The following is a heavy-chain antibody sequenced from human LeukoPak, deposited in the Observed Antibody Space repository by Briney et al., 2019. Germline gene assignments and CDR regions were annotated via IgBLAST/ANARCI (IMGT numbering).Heavy chain of an antibody. D-gene: IGHD3-10*01. CDR3: ARGPLGYYGSGTPGDAFDI. V-gene: IGHV4-39*01. Sequence: PSETLSLTCTVSGGSISSSSYYWGWIRQPPGKGLEWIGSIYYSGSTYYNPSLKSRVTISVGTSKNQFSLKLSSVTAADTAVYYCARGPLGYYGSGTPGDAFDIWGQGTMVTVSS. J-gene: IGHJ3*02. CDR1: GGSISSSSYY. CDR2: IYYSGST.